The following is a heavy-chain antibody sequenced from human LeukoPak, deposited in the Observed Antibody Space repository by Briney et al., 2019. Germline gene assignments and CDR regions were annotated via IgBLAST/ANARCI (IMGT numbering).Heavy chain of an antibody. CDR1: GFTFSSYA. CDR2: TSGGGGNT. CDR3: AKGVGDYYYYGMDV. Sequence: GGSLRLSCAASGFTFSSYALSWVRQAPGKGLEWISGTSGGGGNTYYAESVKGRFTISRDNSKNTLYLQMNSLRAEDTAVYYCAKGVGDYYYYGMDVWGQGTTVTVSS. D-gene: IGHD3-10*01. V-gene: IGHV3-23*01. J-gene: IGHJ6*02.